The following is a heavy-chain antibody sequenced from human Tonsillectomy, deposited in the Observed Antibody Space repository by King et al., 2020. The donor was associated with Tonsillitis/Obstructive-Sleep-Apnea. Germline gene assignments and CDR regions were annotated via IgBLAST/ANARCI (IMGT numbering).Heavy chain of an antibody. CDR2: IKQDGSEK. V-gene: IGHV3-7*01. CDR1: GFTFSSYW. CDR3: AREDIPIFGVVIIYWYFDL. Sequence: VQLVESGGGLVQPGGSLRLSCAASGFTFSSYWMSWVRQAPGKGLEWVANIKQDGSEKSYVDSVKGRVTISRDNAKNSLYLQMNSLRAADTAVYDCAREDIPIFGVVIIYWYFDLWGRGALVTVSS. J-gene: IGHJ2*01. D-gene: IGHD3-3*01.